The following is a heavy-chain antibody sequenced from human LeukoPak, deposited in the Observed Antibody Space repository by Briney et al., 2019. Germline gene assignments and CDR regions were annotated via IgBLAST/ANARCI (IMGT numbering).Heavy chain of an antibody. Sequence: GGSLRLSCVVSGFTFTNYAMSWVRQAPGKGLEWVSSISYRSSDIEYADSVKGRFTISRDNAKQLLYLQMSSLRAEDTAVYYCARVHSSSWYSGYLYMDVWGKGTTVTVSS. V-gene: IGHV3-21*01. D-gene: IGHD6-13*01. CDR2: ISYRSSDI. CDR1: GFTFTNYA. J-gene: IGHJ6*03. CDR3: ARVHSSSWYSGYLYMDV.